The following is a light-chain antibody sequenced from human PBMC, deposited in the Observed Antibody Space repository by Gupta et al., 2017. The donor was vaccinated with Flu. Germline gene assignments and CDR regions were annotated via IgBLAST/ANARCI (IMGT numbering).Light chain of an antibody. CDR2: DVN. Sequence: QSALTQPAPVSGSLGQSSTISCTGTSSDVGGYNFVSWYQQHPGQAPKLIIYDVNNRPSGVSDRFSASKSGNTASLTISGLQAEDEADYYCSSKSSSGVVFGGGTRLTVL. J-gene: IGLJ2*01. V-gene: IGLV2-14*03. CDR3: SSKSSSGVV. CDR1: SSDVGGYNF.